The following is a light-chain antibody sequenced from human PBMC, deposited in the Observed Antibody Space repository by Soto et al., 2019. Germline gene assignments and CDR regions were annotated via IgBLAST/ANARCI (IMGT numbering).Light chain of an antibody. CDR3: QQCFWHWT. V-gene: IGKV1-5*01. Sequence: DAEITHPTSTLSASLGYIFTITFRASQNIGTSLAWYQQTPGKAPKLLISDASTLESGVPSRFGGSGSGTEFTLSITSLQPDDFATYYCQQCFWHWTVGQGTKVDIK. CDR2: DAS. CDR1: QNIGTS. J-gene: IGKJ1*01.